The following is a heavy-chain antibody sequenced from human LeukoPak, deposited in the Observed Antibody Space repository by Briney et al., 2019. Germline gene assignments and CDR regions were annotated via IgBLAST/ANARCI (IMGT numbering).Heavy chain of an antibody. CDR1: AGSISNYY. V-gene: IGHV4-4*07. J-gene: IGHJ4*02. CDR2: IYTSGST. Sequence: SETLSLTCTVSAGSISNYYWSWIRQPAGKGLEWIGRIYTSGSTNYNPSLKSRVTMSVDTSKNQFSLKLSSVTAADTAVYYCARYSSSWSFDYWGQGTLVTVSS. D-gene: IGHD6-13*01. CDR3: ARYSSSWSFDY.